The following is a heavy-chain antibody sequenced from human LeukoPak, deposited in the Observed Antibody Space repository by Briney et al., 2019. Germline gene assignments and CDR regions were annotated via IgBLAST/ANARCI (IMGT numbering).Heavy chain of an antibody. D-gene: IGHD6-6*01. CDR1: GGSFSSYY. CDR3: AREYSSTSGRHFDY. Sequence: SETLSLTCTVSGGSFSSYYWTWIRQPAGKGPEWIGRIYSSGSTNYNPSLRSRVTISVDKSKNQFSLNLTSVTAADTGVYHCAREYSSTSGRHFDYWGQGILVTVPS. J-gene: IGHJ4*02. V-gene: IGHV4-4*07. CDR2: IYSSGST.